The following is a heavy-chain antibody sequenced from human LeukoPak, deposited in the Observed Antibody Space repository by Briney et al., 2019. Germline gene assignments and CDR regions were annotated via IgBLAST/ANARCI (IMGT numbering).Heavy chain of an antibody. Sequence: PSETLSLTCTVSGGSIGTYYWSWIRQPPGKGLEWIGYIYYRGTTNYNPSLMSRVTISVDTSKNHFSLKVRSVTAADTAVYYCARGKWDPPHYYYGMDVWGQGTTVTVSS. CDR1: GGSIGTYY. D-gene: IGHD1-26*01. J-gene: IGHJ6*02. V-gene: IGHV4-59*01. CDR3: ARGKWDPPHYYYGMDV. CDR2: IYYRGTT.